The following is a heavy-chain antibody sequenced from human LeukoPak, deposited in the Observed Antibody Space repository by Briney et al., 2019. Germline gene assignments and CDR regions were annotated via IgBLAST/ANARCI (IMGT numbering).Heavy chain of an antibody. CDR3: ARARLHHNYGSGTNFDY. CDR2: TYYRSKWYN. J-gene: IGHJ4*02. CDR1: GDSVSSNSAA. V-gene: IGHV6-1*01. Sequence: SQTLSLTCAISGDSVSSNSAAWNWIRQSPSRGLEWLGRTYYRSKWYNDYAVSVKSRITINPDTSKNQFSLQLNSVTPEDTAVYYCARARLHHNYGSGTNFDYWGQGTLVTVSS. D-gene: IGHD3-10*01.